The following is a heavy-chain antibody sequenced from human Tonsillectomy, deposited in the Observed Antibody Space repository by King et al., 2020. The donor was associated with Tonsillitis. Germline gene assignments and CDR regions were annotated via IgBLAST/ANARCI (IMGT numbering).Heavy chain of an antibody. V-gene: IGHV4-59*01. CDR2: IHYGGST. Sequence: QMQLQESGPGLVKPSETLSLTCTVSGGSISRFYGSWIRQPPGKGLEWIGYIHYGGSTNYNPSLKSRVTISLDTSKNQFSLKLSSVTAADTAVYYCAAGLTLVRGESGSWFDPWGQGTLVTVSS. CDR1: GGSISRFY. D-gene: IGHD3-10*01. J-gene: IGHJ5*02. CDR3: AAGLTLVRGESGSWFDP.